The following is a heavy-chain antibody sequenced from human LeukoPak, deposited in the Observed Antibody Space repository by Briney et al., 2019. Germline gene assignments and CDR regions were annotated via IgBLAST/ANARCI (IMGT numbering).Heavy chain of an antibody. CDR3: AREGLLYYFDY. V-gene: IGHV3-30*04. CDR2: ISYDGRNK. Sequence: PGRSLRLSCAASGFTFSSYAMHWVRQAPGKGLEWVAVISYDGRNKYYADSVKGRFTISRDNSKNTLYLQMNSLRAEDTAVYYCAREGLLYYFDYWGQGTLVTVSS. J-gene: IGHJ4*02. CDR1: GFTFSSYA.